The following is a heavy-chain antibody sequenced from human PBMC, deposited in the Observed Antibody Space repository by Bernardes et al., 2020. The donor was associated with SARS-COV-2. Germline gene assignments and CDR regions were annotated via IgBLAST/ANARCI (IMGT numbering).Heavy chain of an antibody. CDR1: GYTFSGYY. J-gene: IGHJ4*02. CDR3: ARGSEGLSYYYDKSGYSLDS. V-gene: IGHV1-2*04. CDR2: INPNSGGT. Sequence: ASVKVSCKASGYTFSGYYIHWVRQAPGHGLEWMGWINPNSGGTRYSKRFQDWVTMTKDTSISTAYLDLSRLTSNDTAVYFCARGSEGLSYYYDKSGYSLDSWGKGTLLTVSS. D-gene: IGHD3-22*01.